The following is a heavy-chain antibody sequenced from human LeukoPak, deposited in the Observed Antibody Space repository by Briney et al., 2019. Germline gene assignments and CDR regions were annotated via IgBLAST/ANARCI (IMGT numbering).Heavy chain of an antibody. CDR2: ISAYNGNT. V-gene: IGHV1-18*01. CDR1: GYTFTSYG. CDR3: ARDNSVRDAAWWFNP. J-gene: IGHJ5*02. Sequence: ASVKVSCKASGYTFTSYGITWVRQAPGQGLEWMGCISAYNGNTNYAQRLQGRVTLTRDMSTSTDYLELSSLRSEDTAVYYCARDNSVRDAAWWFNPWGQGTLVTVSS. D-gene: IGHD5-24*01.